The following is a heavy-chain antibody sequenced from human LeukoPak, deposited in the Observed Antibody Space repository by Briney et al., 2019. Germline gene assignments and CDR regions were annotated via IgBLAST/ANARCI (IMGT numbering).Heavy chain of an antibody. V-gene: IGHV3-30-3*01. D-gene: IGHD1-26*01. CDR3: AREGVRYRAKGLDY. CDR1: GSTFSSYA. CDR2: ISYDGSNK. Sequence: GGSLRLSCAVSGSTFSSYAMHWVRQAPGKGLEWVGVISYDGSNKYYADSVKGRFTISRDNSKNTLYLQMNSLRAEDTAVYYCAREGVRYRAKGLDYWGQGTLVTVSS. J-gene: IGHJ4*02.